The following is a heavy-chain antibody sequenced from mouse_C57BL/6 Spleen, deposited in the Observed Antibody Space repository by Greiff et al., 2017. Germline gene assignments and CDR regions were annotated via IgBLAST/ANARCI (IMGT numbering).Heavy chain of an antibody. CDR2: INPSSGYT. CDR1: GYTFTSYW. J-gene: IGHJ1*03. V-gene: IGHV1-7*01. D-gene: IGHD1-1*01. CDR3: ARSGVAVVATGWYFDV. Sequence: QVQLKESGAELAKPGASVKLSCKASGYTFTSYWMHWVKQRPGQGLEWIGYINPSSGYTEYNQKFKDKATLTADKSSSTAYMQLSSLTYEDSAVYYCARSGVAVVATGWYFDVWGTGTTVTVSS.